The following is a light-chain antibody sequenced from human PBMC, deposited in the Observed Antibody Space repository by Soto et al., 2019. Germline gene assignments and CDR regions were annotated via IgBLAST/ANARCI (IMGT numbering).Light chain of an antibody. CDR3: RSYSGSSTVV. Sequence: QSVLTQPASVSGSPGQSITISCTGTSSDVGSYNLVSWYQQHPGKAPKLMIYEVSKRPSRVSNRFSGSKSGNTASLTISWLQAEDEADYYCRSYSGSSTVVFGGGTKLTVL. V-gene: IGLV2-23*02. J-gene: IGLJ2*01. CDR2: EVS. CDR1: SSDVGSYNL.